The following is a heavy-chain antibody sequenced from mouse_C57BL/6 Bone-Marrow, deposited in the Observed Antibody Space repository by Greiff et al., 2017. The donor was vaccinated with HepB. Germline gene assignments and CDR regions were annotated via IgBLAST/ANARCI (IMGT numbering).Heavy chain of an antibody. CDR2: IYPGSGST. Sequence: VQLQQPGAELVKPGASVKMSCKASGYTFTSYWLTWVKQRPGQGLEWIGDIYPGSGSTNYNEKFKSKATLTVDTSSSTAYMQLSSLTSEDSAVYYCARWGGYDGGYYFDYWGQGTTLTVSS. D-gene: IGHD2-2*01. J-gene: IGHJ2*01. CDR1: GYTFTSYW. V-gene: IGHV1-55*01. CDR3: ARWGGYDGGYYFDY.